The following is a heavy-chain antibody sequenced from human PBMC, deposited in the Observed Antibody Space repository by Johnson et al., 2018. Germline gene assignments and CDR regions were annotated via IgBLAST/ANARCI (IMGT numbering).Heavy chain of an antibody. CDR3: AGIAARTYCYYYMDV. CDR2: INHSGST. Sequence: QVQLQQWGAGLLKPSETLSLTCAVYGGSFSGYYWSWIRQPPGKGLEWIGEINHSGSTNYNPSLKSRVTISVDTSKNQFSLNLSSVTAADTAVYYCAGIAARTYCYYYMDVWGKGTTVTVSS. CDR1: GGSFSGYY. J-gene: IGHJ6*03. V-gene: IGHV4-34*01. D-gene: IGHD6-6*01.